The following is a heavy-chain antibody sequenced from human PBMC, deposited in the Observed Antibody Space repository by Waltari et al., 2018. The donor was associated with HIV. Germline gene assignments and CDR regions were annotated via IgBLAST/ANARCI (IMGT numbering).Heavy chain of an antibody. CDR1: GFTFRSYW. CDR2: ISSDGSTT. Sequence: EVQLVESGGGLVQPGGSLRLSCAASGFTFRSYWMHWVRHAPGKGLLWVSCISSDGSTTNYADSVKGRLTISRDNAKNTLYLQMNSLRADDTAVYYCARENTMTYYDALDIWGQGTMVTVSS. D-gene: IGHD4-17*01. CDR3: ARENTMTYYDALDI. V-gene: IGHV3-74*01. J-gene: IGHJ3*02.